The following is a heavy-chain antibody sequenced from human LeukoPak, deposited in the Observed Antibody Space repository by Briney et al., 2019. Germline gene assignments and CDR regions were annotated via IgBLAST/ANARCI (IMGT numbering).Heavy chain of an antibody. CDR3: ARSMGSYGLDAFDI. CDR1: GGSISSGGYY. V-gene: IGHV4-31*03. J-gene: IGHJ3*02. CDR2: IYYSGST. Sequence: TSQTLSLTCTVSGGSISSGGYYWSWIRQHPGKGLEWIGYIYYSGSTYYNPSLKSRVTISVDTSKNQFFLKLSSVTAADTAVYYCARSMGSYGLDAFDIWGQGTMVTVSS. D-gene: IGHD3-16*01.